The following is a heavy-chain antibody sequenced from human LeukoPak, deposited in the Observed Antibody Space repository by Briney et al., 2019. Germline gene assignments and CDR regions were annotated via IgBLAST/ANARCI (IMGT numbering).Heavy chain of an antibody. CDR1: GVSLTTYY. J-gene: IGHJ4*02. CDR3: AIESGDFWSGYSLDY. D-gene: IGHD3-3*01. Sequence: KASETLSLTCTVSGVSLTTYYWSWIPQPPGKGVEWMGYIYHSGSTNYNPSPKSRVTISVDTTKNQFSLKLSSVTAADTAVYYCAIESGDFWSGYSLDYWGQGTLVTVSS. V-gene: IGHV4-59*01. CDR2: IYHSGST.